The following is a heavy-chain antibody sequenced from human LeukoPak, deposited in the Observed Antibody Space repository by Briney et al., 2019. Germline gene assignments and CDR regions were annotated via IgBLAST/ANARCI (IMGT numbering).Heavy chain of an antibody. D-gene: IGHD6-25*01. CDR1: QYSFTSYW. CDR2: IYPSDSDT. J-gene: IGHJ6*03. V-gene: IGHV5-51*01. Sequence: GESLKISCMGSQYSFTSYWIGWVRQMPGKGLEWMGIIYPSDSDTRYSPSFQGQVTISADKSISTAYPQWSSLKASDAAMYYCARRGQAYYYYYMDVWGKGTTVTVSS. CDR3: ARRGQAYYYYYMDV.